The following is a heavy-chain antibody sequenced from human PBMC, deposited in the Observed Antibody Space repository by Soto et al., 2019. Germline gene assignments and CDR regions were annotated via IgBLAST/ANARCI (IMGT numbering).Heavy chain of an antibody. CDR1: GYTFTSYP. CDR2: INSGNGNT. D-gene: IGHD4-17*01. CDR3: AREGYGDYGKPFDY. J-gene: IGHJ4*02. V-gene: IGHV1-3*01. Sequence: GASVKVSCKASGYTFTSYPMHWVRQAPGQGLEWMGWINSGNGNTDYSQKFQGRVTITRDTAATTAYLELSSLRSEDTAVYYCAREGYGDYGKPFDYWGQGTLVTVSS.